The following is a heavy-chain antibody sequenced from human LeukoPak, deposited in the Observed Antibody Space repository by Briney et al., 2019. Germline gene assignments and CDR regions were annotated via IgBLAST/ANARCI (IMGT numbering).Heavy chain of an antibody. CDR1: GYTFTGYY. CDR3: ASGNWNYAIRKNDAFAI. V-gene: IGHV1-2*02. J-gene: IGHJ3*02. Sequence: GASVKVSCKASGYTFTGYYMHWVRQAPGQGLEWMGWVNPNGGGTNYAQKFQGRVTMTRDTSISTAYMELSRLRSDDTAVYYCASGNWNYAIRKNDAFAIWGQGTMVTVSS. D-gene: IGHD1-7*01. CDR2: VNPNGGGT.